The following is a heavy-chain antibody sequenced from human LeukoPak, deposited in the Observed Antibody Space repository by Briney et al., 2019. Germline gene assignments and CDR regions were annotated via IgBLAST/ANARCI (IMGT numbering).Heavy chain of an antibody. CDR3: ARGRGTVLYAFDI. D-gene: IGHD3-10*01. J-gene: IGHJ3*02. CDR1: GGSISNFY. CDR2: IYYSGST. V-gene: IGHV4-59*01. Sequence: PSETLSLTCTVSGGSISNFYWSWIRQPPEQGLEWIGYIYYSGSTNYNPSLKSRVTISVDTSKKQFALKLSSVTAADTAVYYCARGRGTVLYAFDIWGQGTMVTVSS.